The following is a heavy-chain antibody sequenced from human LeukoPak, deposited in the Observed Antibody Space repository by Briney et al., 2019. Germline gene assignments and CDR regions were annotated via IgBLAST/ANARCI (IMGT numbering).Heavy chain of an antibody. CDR2: INHSGST. J-gene: IGHJ1*01. CDR3: ARPGGIAARPRYFQH. CDR1: GGSISSSSYY. V-gene: IGHV4-39*07. Sequence: SETLSLTCTVSGGSISSSSYYWSWIRQPPGKGLEWIGEINHSGSTNYNPSLKSRVTISVDTSKNQFSLKLSSVTAADTAVYYCARPGGIAARPRYFQHWGQGTLVTVSS. D-gene: IGHD6-6*01.